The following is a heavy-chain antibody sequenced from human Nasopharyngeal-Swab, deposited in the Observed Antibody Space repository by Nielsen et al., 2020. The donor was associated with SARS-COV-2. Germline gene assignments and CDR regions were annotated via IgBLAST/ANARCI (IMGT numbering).Heavy chain of an antibody. V-gene: IGHV4-55*08. J-gene: IGHJ6*02. CDR3: AREGPAIWFGEYETSKSGMDV. Sequence: WIRQPPGKGLEWIGEIHHSGSTYYNPSLKSRITMSVDTSKNQFSLKLSSVTAADTAVYYCAREGPAIWFGEYETSKSGMDVWGQGTTVTVSS. CDR2: IHHSGST. D-gene: IGHD3-10*01.